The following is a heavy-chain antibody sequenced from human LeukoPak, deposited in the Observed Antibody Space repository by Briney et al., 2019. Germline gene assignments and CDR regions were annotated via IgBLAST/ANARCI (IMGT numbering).Heavy chain of an antibody. CDR2: INWNSVST. J-gene: IGHJ4*02. V-gene: IGHV3-20*04. Sequence: GGSLRLSCAASGFTFDDYGMSWVRQAPGKGLEWVSGINWNSVSTAYADSVKGRFTISRDNAKNSLYLQMNSLRAEDTAVYYCARDGDYGDYNYWGQGTLVTVSS. D-gene: IGHD4-17*01. CDR3: ARDGDYGDYNY. CDR1: GFTFDDYG.